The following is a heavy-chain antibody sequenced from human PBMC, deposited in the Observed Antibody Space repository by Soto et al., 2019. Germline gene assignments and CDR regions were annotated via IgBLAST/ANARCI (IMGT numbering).Heavy chain of an antibody. Sequence: GGSLRLSCAASGFTFDDYAMHWVRQAPGKGLEWVSGISWNSGSIGYADSVKGRFTISRDNAKNSLYLQMNSLRAEDTAVYYCAKDKANWNYDAFDIWGQGTMVTVSS. D-gene: IGHD1-7*01. CDR2: ISWNSGSI. CDR1: GFTFDDYA. CDR3: AKDKANWNYDAFDI. V-gene: IGHV3-9*01. J-gene: IGHJ3*02.